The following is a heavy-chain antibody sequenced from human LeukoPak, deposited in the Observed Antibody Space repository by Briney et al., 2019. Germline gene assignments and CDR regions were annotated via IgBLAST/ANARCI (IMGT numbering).Heavy chain of an antibody. D-gene: IGHD2-15*01. CDR3: ARARYCSGGNCYWDY. J-gene: IGHJ4*02. Sequence: GESLKISCKGSGSSFTTYWIGWVRQMPGKGLEWMGIIYPGDSDTRYSPSFQGQVTISADKSISTAYLQWSSLTASDTAMYFCARARYCSGGNCYWDYWGQGTLVTVSS. V-gene: IGHV5-51*01. CDR2: IYPGDSDT. CDR1: GSSFTTYW.